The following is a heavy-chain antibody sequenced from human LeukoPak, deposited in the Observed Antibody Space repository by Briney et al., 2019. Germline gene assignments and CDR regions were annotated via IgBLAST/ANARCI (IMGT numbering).Heavy chain of an antibody. J-gene: IGHJ4*02. CDR3: ARESTSGLPAVGFDF. Sequence: PSETLSLTCAVSGHSISSGSYWGWIRQPPGKALEWIGSGYHTGSTFYNPSLKSRVSISVDTSKNQFSLKLSSVTAADTAVYYCARESTSGLPAVGFDFWGQGTLFTVSS. CDR1: GHSISSGSY. V-gene: IGHV4-38-2*02. D-gene: IGHD3-10*01. CDR2: GYHTGST.